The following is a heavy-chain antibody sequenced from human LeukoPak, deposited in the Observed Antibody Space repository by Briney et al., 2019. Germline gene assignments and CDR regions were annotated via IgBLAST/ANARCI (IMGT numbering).Heavy chain of an antibody. CDR1: GFTFRNYG. CDR3: ARDSHSMAV. V-gene: IGHV3-33*01. CDR2: IWSDGSNK. J-gene: IGHJ6*02. Sequence: GGSLRLSCAASGFTFRNYGMHWVRQAPGKGLECVAVIWSDGSNKQYADSVKGRFTISRDNSKNTLYLQMNSLRTEDTAVYYCARDSHSMAVWGQGTTVTVSS.